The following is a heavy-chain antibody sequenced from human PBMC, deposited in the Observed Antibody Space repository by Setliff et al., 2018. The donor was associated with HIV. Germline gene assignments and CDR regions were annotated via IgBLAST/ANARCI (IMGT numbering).Heavy chain of an antibody. J-gene: IGHJ4*02. V-gene: IGHV3-48*01. CDR2: ISSSSGTI. D-gene: IGHD6-13*01. CDR1: GFTFSNYG. CDR3: ATQTGFYNSHWYDY. Sequence: PGGSLRLSCAATGFTFSNYGMHWVRQAPAKGLEWVSSISSSSGTIYYADSVKDRFTISRDNAKNSVFLQMNSLRAEDTGVYYCATQTGFYNSHWYDYWGQGTMVTVSS.